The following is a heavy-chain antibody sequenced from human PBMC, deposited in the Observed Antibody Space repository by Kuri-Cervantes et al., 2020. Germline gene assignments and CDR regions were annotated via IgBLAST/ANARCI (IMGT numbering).Heavy chain of an antibody. CDR2: IWYDGSNK. D-gene: IGHD1-1*01. Sequence: GESLKISCAASGFTFSSYGMHWVRQAPGKGLEWVAIIWYDGSNKYYADSVKGRFTISRDSAKNSLYLQMNSLRAEDTAVYYCARCGSERCGYFQHWGQGTLVTVSS. V-gene: IGHV3-33*03. CDR3: ARCGSERCGYFQH. J-gene: IGHJ1*01. CDR1: GFTFSSYG.